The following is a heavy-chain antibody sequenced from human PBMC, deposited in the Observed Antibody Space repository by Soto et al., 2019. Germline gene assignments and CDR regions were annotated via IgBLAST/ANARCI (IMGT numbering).Heavy chain of an antibody. CDR3: ARADWNCEGTNWFDP. Sequence: SETLSLTWTVAGGASSSGCYYCSWIRQHPGKGLEWIGYIYYSGSTYYNPSLKSRVTISVDTSKNQFSLKLSSVTAADTAVYYCARADWNCEGTNWFDPWGQGTLVTVSS. CDR2: IYYSGST. J-gene: IGHJ5*02. V-gene: IGHV4-31*02. D-gene: IGHD1-7*01. CDR1: GGASSSGCYY.